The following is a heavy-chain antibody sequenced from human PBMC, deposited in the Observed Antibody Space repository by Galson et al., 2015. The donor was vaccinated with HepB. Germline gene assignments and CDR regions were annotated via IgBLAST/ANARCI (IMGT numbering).Heavy chain of an antibody. Sequence: SLRLSCAASGFTFSSYAMSWVRQAPGKGLEWVSAISGSGGSTYYADSVKGRFTISRDNSKNTLYLQMNSLRAEDTAVYYCAKGTYSSGWYADWFDPWGQGTLVTVSS. CDR3: AKGTYSSGWYADWFDP. V-gene: IGHV3-23*01. CDR1: GFTFSSYA. CDR2: ISGSGGST. D-gene: IGHD6-19*01. J-gene: IGHJ5*02.